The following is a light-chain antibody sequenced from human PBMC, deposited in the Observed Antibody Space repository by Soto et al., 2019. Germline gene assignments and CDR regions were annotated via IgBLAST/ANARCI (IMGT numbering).Light chain of an antibody. CDR2: KVS. V-gene: IGKV2-30*01. CDR1: QSLAYIDGNTY. Sequence: EVVMTQSPLSLPVTLGQPASISCRSSQSLAYIDGNTYLSWFQQRPGQSPRRLIYKVSNRESGVPDRLSGSGSVTDFTLIFSRVEAEDVGVCYCMQRTHWPPYTFGQGTKLEIK. J-gene: IGKJ2*01. CDR3: MQRTHWPPYT.